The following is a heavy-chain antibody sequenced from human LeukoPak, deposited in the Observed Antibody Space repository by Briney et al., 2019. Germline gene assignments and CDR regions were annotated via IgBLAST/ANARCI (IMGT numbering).Heavy chain of an antibody. V-gene: IGHV3-21*01. CDR2: VSGTSNYI. D-gene: IGHD6-13*01. CDR1: GFTFSSYE. CDR3: ARDLEYISSWSACYFDY. J-gene: IGHJ4*02. Sequence: PGGSLRLSCAASGFTFSSYEMNWVRQAPGKGLEWVSSVSGTSNYIYYADSVKGRFTISRDNAKNSLYLQMDSLRAEDTAVYYCARDLEYISSWSACYFDYWGQGVLVTVSS.